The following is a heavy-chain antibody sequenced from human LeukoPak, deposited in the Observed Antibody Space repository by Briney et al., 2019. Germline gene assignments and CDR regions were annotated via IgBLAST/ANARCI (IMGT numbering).Heavy chain of an antibody. CDR3: ARSLSGYFDY. V-gene: IGHV4-59*01. Sequence: SETLSLTCTVSGVSISSYYWTWIRQPPGKGLEWIGYIYYSGSTNYNPSLKSRVTISVDTSKNQFSLKLSSVTAADTAVYYCARSLSGYFDYWGQGTLVTVSS. CDR1: GVSISSYY. J-gene: IGHJ4*02. CDR2: IYYSGST.